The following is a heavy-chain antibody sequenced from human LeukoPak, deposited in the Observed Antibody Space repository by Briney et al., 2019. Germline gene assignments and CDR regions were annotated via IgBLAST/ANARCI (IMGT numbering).Heavy chain of an antibody. J-gene: IGHJ4*02. CDR2: IGTSSSTI. D-gene: IGHD4-23*01. V-gene: IGHV3-48*02. CDR3: ARHDYGGNSGDS. Sequence: GGSLRLSCAASGFTFSSYGMNWVRQAPGKGLEWVSYIGTSSSTIYYADSVKGRSTISRDNAKNSLYLQMNSLRDEDTAVYYCARHDYGGNSGDSWGQGTLVTISS. CDR1: GFTFSSYG.